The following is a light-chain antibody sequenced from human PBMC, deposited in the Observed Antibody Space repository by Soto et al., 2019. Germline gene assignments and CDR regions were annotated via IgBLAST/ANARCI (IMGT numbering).Light chain of an antibody. CDR2: YDR. CDR1: NIGSKS. CDR3: QVWDSGSEFFGVV. J-gene: IGLJ2*01. Sequence: SYELTQPPSVSVAPGKTARIACGGNNIGSKSVHWYQQKPGQAPVLVIHYDRDRPSGIPERFSGSNSGNTATLTISRVEAGDEPDYYCQVWDSGSEFFGVVFGGGTKLTVL. V-gene: IGLV3-21*04.